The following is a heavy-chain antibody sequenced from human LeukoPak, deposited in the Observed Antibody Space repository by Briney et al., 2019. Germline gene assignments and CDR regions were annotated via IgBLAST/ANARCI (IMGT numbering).Heavy chain of an antibody. D-gene: IGHD6-19*01. CDR2: ISAYNGNT. CDR3: AKDGAVAGTSDYYYYYGMDV. V-gene: IGHV1-18*01. CDR1: GYTFXSYG. J-gene: IGHJ6*02. Sequence: GASVKVSCKASGYTFXSYGISWVRQAPGQGLEWMGWISAYNGNTNYAQKLQGRVTMTTDTSTSTAYMELRSLRSDDTAVYYCAKDGAVAGTSDYYYYYGMDVWGQGTTVTVSS.